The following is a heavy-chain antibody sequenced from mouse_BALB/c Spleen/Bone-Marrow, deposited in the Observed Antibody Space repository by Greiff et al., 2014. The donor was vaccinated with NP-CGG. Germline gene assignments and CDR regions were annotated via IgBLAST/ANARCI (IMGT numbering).Heavy chain of an antibody. V-gene: IGHV5-4*02. CDR3: ARDRGVQGYAMDY. J-gene: IGHJ4*01. Sequence: EVKRVESGGGLVKPGGSLKLSCAASGFTFSDFYMYWVRQTPEKRLEWVATISYGGSYIYYPDSVKGRFTISRDDAKNNLYLQMSSLKSEDTAMYYCARDRGVQGYAMDYWGQGTSVTVSS. CDR1: GFTFSDFY. D-gene: IGHD2-14*01. CDR2: ISYGGSYI.